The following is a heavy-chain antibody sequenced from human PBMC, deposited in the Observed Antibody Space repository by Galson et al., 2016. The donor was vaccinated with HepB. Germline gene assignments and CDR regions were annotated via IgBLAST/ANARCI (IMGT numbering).Heavy chain of an antibody. D-gene: IGHD2-2*01. V-gene: IGHV4/OR15-8*02. Sequence: ETLSLTCVVSGDSISSSDWWSWVRQSPGKGLEWIGEIYRGGNTNYNPSLKSRVTMSIDKSKSQFSLSLSSVTDADTATYYCARVVVIPAAKGFDSWGQGTLVTVSP. J-gene: IGHJ4*02. CDR3: ARVVVIPAAKGFDS. CDR2: IYRGGNT. CDR1: GDSISSSDW.